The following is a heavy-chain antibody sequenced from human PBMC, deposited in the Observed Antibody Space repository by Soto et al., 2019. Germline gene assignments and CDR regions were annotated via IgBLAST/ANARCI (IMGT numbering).Heavy chain of an antibody. V-gene: IGHV1-2*04. CDR2: INPNSGGT. CDR1: GYTLTGYY. J-gene: IGHJ4*02. Sequence: GASVKGSCKASGYTLTGYYMHWVRQAPGQGLEWMGWINPNSGGTNYAQKFQGWVTMTRDTSISTAYMELSRLRSDDTAVYYCARAHRYCSSTSCYAYGLFDYWGQGALVTVSS. D-gene: IGHD2-2*01. CDR3: ARAHRYCSSTSCYAYGLFDY.